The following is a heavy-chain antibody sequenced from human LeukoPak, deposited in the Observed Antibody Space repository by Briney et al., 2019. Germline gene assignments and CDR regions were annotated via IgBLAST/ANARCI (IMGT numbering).Heavy chain of an antibody. Sequence: SETLSLTCTVSGGSISSYYWSWIRQPAGKGLEWIGRIYTSGSTNHNPSLKSRVTISVDTSKNQFSLKLSSVTAADTAVYYCARDRRLYYDSSGSSEDWGQGTLVTVSS. CDR2: IYTSGST. J-gene: IGHJ4*02. V-gene: IGHV4-4*07. CDR3: ARDRRLYYDSSGSSED. CDR1: GGSISSYY. D-gene: IGHD3-22*01.